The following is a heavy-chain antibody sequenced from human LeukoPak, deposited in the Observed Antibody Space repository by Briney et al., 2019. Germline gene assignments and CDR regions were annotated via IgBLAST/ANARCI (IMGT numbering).Heavy chain of an antibody. CDR3: VRGQATAWGLDY. J-gene: IGHJ4*02. D-gene: IGHD6-13*01. CDR1: GFAFSTNW. V-gene: IGHV3-74*01. CDR2: ISTDARTI. Sequence: GRSLRLSCAASGFAFSTNWMHWVRQAPGKGLVWVSHISTDARTITYADSVKGRFTISRDNAKNTLYLQMNSLRAEDTALYYCVRGQATAWGLDYWGQGTLVTVSS.